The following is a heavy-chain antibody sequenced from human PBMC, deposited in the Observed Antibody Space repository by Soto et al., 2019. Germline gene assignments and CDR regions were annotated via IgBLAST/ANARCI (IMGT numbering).Heavy chain of an antibody. CDR2: ISYDGSDK. Sequence: GGSLRLSCAASGFTFSSYGMHWVRQAPGKGLEWVAVISYDGSDKYYADSVKGRFTISRDNSKNTLYLQMNSLRPEDTAVYYCAKRASGTYYAIDYWGQGTLVTVSS. J-gene: IGHJ4*02. CDR1: GFTFSSYG. CDR3: AKRASGTYYAIDY. V-gene: IGHV3-30*18. D-gene: IGHD1-26*01.